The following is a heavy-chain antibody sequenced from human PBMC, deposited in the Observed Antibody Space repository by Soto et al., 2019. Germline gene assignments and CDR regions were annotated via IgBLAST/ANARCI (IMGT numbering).Heavy chain of an antibody. Sequence: PGGSLRLSCAASGFTFSSYWMHWVRQAPGKGLVWVSHINNDGSGTTYADSVKGRFTISRDNAKNTLYLQMNSLRAEDTAVYYCARDSWGIHHWGQGTLVTVSS. V-gene: IGHV3-74*01. CDR2: INNDGSGT. J-gene: IGHJ1*01. CDR1: GFTFSSYW. CDR3: ARDSWGIHH. D-gene: IGHD7-27*01.